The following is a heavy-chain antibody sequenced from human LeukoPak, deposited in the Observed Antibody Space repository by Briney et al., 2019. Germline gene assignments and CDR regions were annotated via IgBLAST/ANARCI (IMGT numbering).Heavy chain of an antibody. CDR3: ARDTPLGCFDY. D-gene: IGHD7-27*01. CDR2: ISWDSGSI. Sequence: QTGRSLRLSCAASGFTFDDYAMHWVRQAPGKGLEWVSGISWDSGSIGYADSVKGRFTISRDNAKNSLYLQMNSLRAEDTAIYYCARDTPLGCFDYWGLGTLVTVSS. V-gene: IGHV3-9*01. CDR1: GFTFDDYA. J-gene: IGHJ4*02.